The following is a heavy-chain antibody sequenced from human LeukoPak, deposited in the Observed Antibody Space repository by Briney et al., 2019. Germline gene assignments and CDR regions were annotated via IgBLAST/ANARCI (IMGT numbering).Heavy chain of an antibody. CDR3: ARHAYYYDSSGYYYYFDY. V-gene: IGHV4-30-2*03. CDR1: GGSISSGGYS. D-gene: IGHD3-22*01. J-gene: IGHJ4*02. Sequence: SQTLSLTCAVSGGSISSGGYSWSWIRQPPGKGLEWIGYIYHSGSTYYNPSLKSRVTMSVDTSKNQFSLKLSSVTAADTAVYYCARHAYYYDSSGYYYYFDYWGQGTLVTVSS. CDR2: IYHSGST.